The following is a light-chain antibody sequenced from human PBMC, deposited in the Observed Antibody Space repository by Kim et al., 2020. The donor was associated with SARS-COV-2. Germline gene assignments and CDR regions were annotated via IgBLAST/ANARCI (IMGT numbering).Light chain of an antibody. Sequence: GQTATNNGSGKELGDSLVGWDQQKPGQTPVLVIHKDSKRTSGSPERISGYKTGNTATLTNSGTQAMDEAEYHWQAWDRSVVVFGGGTRLTVL. V-gene: IGLV3-1*01. J-gene: IGLJ2*01. CDR3: QAWDRSVVV. CDR1: ELGDSL. CDR2: KDS.